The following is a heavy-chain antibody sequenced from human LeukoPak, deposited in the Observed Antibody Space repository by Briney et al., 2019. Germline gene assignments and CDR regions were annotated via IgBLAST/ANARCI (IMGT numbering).Heavy chain of an antibody. CDR1: GYTFTRYD. D-gene: IGHD6-19*01. CDR3: VTSEQWLVLDWFDP. J-gene: IGHJ5*02. V-gene: IGHV1-2*02. Sequence: ASVKLSCKAAGYTFTRYDMHWVRQAPGHGLGWMGWISPYRGGISDAQKLQGRVTMKRDTSIRTAYMELSRLRSDDTAVYCCVTSEQWLVLDWFDPGGQGTLVPVSS. CDR2: ISPYRGGI.